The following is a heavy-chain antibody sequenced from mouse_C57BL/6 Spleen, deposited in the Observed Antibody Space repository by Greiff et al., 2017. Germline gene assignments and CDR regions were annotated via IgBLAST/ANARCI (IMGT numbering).Heavy chain of an antibody. V-gene: IGHV1-54*01. D-gene: IGHD2-1*01. CDR1: GYAFTNYL. CDR2: INPGSGGT. Sequence: QVQLQQSGAELVRPGTSVKVSCKASGYAFTNYLIEWVKQRPGQGLEWIGVINPGSGGTNYNEKFKGKATLTADKSSSTAYMQLSRLTSEDSAVYFCARPYGNYGLDYFDYWGQGTTLTVSS. J-gene: IGHJ2*01. CDR3: ARPYGNYGLDYFDY.